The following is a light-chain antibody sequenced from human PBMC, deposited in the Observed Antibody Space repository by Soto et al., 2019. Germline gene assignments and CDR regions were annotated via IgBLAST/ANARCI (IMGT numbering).Light chain of an antibody. CDR1: QGISSY. V-gene: IGKV1-8*01. Sequence: AIRMTQSPSSFSASTGDRVTITCRASQGISSYLAWFQQSPGKAPKLLIYAASTLQSGVPSRFSGSGSGTDFTLTSSSLQSEDFATYYCQQYYTYPRTFGGGTKVEIK. CDR3: QQYYTYPRT. CDR2: AAS. J-gene: IGKJ4*01.